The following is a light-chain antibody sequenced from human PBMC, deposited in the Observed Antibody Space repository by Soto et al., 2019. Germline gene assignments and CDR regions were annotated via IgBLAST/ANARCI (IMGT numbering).Light chain of an antibody. CDR2: DVS. CDR3: ASYTSRSTLV. J-gene: IGLJ1*01. V-gene: IGLV2-14*03. CDR1: SSDVGGYDF. Sequence: QSALTQPPSVSGSPGQSITISCTGSSSDVGGYDFVSWYQHHPGKAPRLMIFDVSNRPSAVSHRFSGSKSGNTASLTISGLQAEDEGDYYCASYTSRSTLVFGTGTKLTVL.